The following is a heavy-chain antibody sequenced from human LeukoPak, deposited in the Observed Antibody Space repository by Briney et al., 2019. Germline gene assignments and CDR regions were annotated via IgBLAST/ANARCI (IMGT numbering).Heavy chain of an antibody. CDR3: ARVPRLYGGSIATKGFDY. Sequence: GESLKISCKGSGYSFTSYWIGWVRQMPGKGLEWMGIIYPGDSDTRYSPSFQGQVTISADKSISTAYLQWSSLKAADTAVYYCARVPRLYGGSIATKGFDYWGQGTLVTVSS. V-gene: IGHV5-51*01. D-gene: IGHD1-26*01. CDR1: GYSFTSYW. CDR2: IYPGDSDT. J-gene: IGHJ4*02.